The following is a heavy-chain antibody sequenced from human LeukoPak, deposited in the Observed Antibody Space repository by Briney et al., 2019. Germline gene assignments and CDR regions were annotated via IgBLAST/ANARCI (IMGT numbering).Heavy chain of an antibody. D-gene: IGHD6-19*01. Sequence: GGSLRLSCGASGFSFTTYWMGWVRQAPGKGLEWVANIKQDGTEKYYVDSVKGRFTISRDNAKNSLYLQMNSLRAEDTAVYYCARRGLSVAGPYDYWGQGTLVTGSS. CDR1: GFSFTTYW. CDR3: ARRGLSVAGPYDY. V-gene: IGHV3-7*01. J-gene: IGHJ4*02. CDR2: IKQDGTEK.